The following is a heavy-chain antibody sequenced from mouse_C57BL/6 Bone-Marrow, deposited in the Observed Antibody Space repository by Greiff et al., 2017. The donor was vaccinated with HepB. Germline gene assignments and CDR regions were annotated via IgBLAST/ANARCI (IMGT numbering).Heavy chain of an antibody. CDR2: IDPETGGT. J-gene: IGHJ2*01. CDR3: TRREYYGSGDYFDY. V-gene: IGHV1-15*01. Sequence: VQLQQSGAELVRPGASVTLSCKASGYTFTDYEMHWVKQTPVHGLEWIGAIDPETGGTAYNQKFKGKAILTADKSYSTAYMELRSLTSEDSAVYYCTRREYYGSGDYFDYWGQGTTLTVSS. CDR1: GYTFTDYE. D-gene: IGHD1-1*01.